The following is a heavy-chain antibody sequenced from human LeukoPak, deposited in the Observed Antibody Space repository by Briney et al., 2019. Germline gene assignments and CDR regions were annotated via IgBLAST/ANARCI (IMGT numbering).Heavy chain of an antibody. J-gene: IGHJ4*02. Sequence: GGSLRLSCAASGFNFNNFAMSWVRQAPGKGLEWLSAMTGPADTTYYAEPVKGRSTISRDYSKSMVFLQMNSLRVEDTAIYYCAKGAEIDHWGQGTLVTVSS. CDR3: AKGAEIDH. V-gene: IGHV3-23*01. CDR2: MTGPADTT. CDR1: GFNFNNFA.